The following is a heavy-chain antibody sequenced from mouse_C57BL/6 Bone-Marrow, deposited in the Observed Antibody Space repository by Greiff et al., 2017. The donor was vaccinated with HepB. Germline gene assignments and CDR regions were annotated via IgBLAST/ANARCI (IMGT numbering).Heavy chain of an antibody. CDR2: INPNNGGT. Sequence: VQLQQSGPELVKPGASVKISCKASGYTFTDYYMNWVKQSHGKSLEWIGDINPNNGGTSYNQKFKGKATLTVDKSSSTAYMELRSLTSEDSAVYYCARGMSTTAKFFYYFDYWGQGTTLTVSS. D-gene: IGHD1-2*01. CDR1: GYTFTDYY. CDR3: ARGMSTTAKFFYYFDY. J-gene: IGHJ2*01. V-gene: IGHV1-26*01.